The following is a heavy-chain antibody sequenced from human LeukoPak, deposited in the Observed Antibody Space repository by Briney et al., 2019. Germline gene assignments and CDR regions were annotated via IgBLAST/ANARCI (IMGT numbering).Heavy chain of an antibody. D-gene: IGHD1-20*01. J-gene: IGHJ5*02. CDR1: GYRFTSYG. CDR2: ISSYNGNT. V-gene: IGHV1-18*01. Sequence: GASVKVSCKASGYRFTSYGISWVRQAPGQGLEWMGWISSYNGNTNYAQKLQGRVTMTTDTSTSTTYMELRSLRSDDTAVYYCARDTRADINNWYNYFDPWGQGTLVTVSS. CDR3: ARDTRADINNWYNYFDP.